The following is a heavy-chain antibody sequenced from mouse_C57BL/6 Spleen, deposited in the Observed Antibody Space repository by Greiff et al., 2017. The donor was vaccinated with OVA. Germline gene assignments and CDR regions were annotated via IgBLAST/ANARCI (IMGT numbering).Heavy chain of an antibody. Sequence: EVQLVESGPGLVKPSQSLSLTCSVTGYSITSGYYWNWIRQFPGNKLEWMGYISYDGSNNYNPSLKNRISITRDTSKNQFFLKLNSVTTEDTATYYCARESYGSPMDYWGQGTSVTVSS. D-gene: IGHD1-1*01. J-gene: IGHJ4*01. V-gene: IGHV3-6*01. CDR2: ISYDGSN. CDR3: ARESYGSPMDY. CDR1: GYSITSGYY.